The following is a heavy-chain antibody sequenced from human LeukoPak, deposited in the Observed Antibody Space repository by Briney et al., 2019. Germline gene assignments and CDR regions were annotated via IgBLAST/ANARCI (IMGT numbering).Heavy chain of an antibody. Sequence: PGGSLRLSCAASGFTVSSNYMSWVRQAPGKGLEWVSVIYSGGSTYYADSVKGRFTISRDNSKNTLYLQMNSLRAEDTAVYYCASGYYDSSGYYYVEYFQHWGQGTLVTVSS. CDR3: ASGYYDSSGYYYVEYFQH. CDR2: IYSGGST. CDR1: GFTVSSNY. J-gene: IGHJ1*01. V-gene: IGHV3-53*01. D-gene: IGHD3-22*01.